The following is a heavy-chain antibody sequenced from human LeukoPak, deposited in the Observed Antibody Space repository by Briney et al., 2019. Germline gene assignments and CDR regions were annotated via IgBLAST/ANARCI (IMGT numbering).Heavy chain of an antibody. D-gene: IGHD5-12*01. J-gene: IGHJ4*02. CDR3: AKDPPYSGYGHFDY. Sequence: GGSLRLSCAASGFTFSSYGMSWVRQAPGKGLEWVSAISGSGGSTYYADSVKGRFAISRDNSKNTLYLQMNSLRAEDTAVYYCAKDPPYSGYGHFDYWGQGTLVTVSS. V-gene: IGHV3-23*01. CDR2: ISGSGGST. CDR1: GFTFSSYG.